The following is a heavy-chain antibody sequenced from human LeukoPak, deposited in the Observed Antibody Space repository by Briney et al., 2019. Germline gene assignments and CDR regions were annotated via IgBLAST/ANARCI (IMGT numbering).Heavy chain of an antibody. CDR2: ISSSSSYI. D-gene: IGHD4-17*01. V-gene: IGHV3-21*01. J-gene: IGHJ4*02. Sequence: GGSLRLSCAASGFTFSSYAMNWVRQAPGRGLEWVSSISSSSSYIYYADSVKGRFTISRDNAKNSLYLQMNSLRAEDTAVYYCARDNDYGDFDYWGQGTLVTVSS. CDR3: ARDNDYGDFDY. CDR1: GFTFSSYA.